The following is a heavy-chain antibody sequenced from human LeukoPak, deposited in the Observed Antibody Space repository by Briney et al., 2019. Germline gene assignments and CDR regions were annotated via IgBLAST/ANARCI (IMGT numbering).Heavy chain of an antibody. J-gene: IGHJ5*02. CDR1: GGSFSGYY. V-gene: IGHV4-34*01. Sequence: SETLSLTCAVYGGSFSGYYWSWIRQPPGKGLEWVGEINHSGSTNYNPSLESRVTISVDTSKNQFSLKLSSVTAADTAVYYCARVGDIVVVPAAPYWFDPWGQGTLVTVSS. D-gene: IGHD2-2*01. CDR2: INHSGST. CDR3: ARVGDIVVVPAAPYWFDP.